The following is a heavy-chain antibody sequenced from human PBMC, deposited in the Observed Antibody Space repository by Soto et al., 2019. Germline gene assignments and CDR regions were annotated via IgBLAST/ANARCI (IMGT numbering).Heavy chain of an antibody. D-gene: IGHD3-22*01. CDR2: ISYSGNT. CDR1: GGSISSYY. Sequence: SETLSLTCTVSGGSISSYYWSWIRQPPGKGLEWIGYISYSGNTNYNPSLKSRVTISVDTSKNQFSLKLSSVTTADTAVYSCARIPDYYDSSGYWSPYFDYWGQGTLVTVS. CDR3: ARIPDYYDSSGYWSPYFDY. J-gene: IGHJ4*02. V-gene: IGHV4-59*01.